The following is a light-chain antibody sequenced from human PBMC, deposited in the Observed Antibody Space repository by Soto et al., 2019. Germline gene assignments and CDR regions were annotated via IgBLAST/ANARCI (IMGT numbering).Light chain of an antibody. CDR3: LSYTPSSTAYV. CDR2: DVS. J-gene: IGLJ1*01. Sequence: QSALTQPASVSGSPGQSITISCTGTSSDVGGYNYVSWFQQHPGKAPKLMISDVSNRPSGVSNRFSGSKSGNTASLTISGLPAEDEADYYCLSYTPSSTAYVCGTGTKLTVL. V-gene: IGLV2-14*01. CDR1: SSDVGGYNY.